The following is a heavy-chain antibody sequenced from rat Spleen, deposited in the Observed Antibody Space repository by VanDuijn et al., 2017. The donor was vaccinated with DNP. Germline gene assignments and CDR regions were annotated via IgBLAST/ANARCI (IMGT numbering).Heavy chain of an antibody. Sequence: EVQLVESGGGLVQPGRSLKVSCGASGFNFSDHNMAWVRQAPKKGLEWVATISYDGSDTYYRDSVKGRFTISRDNAKSTLYLQMDSLRSEDTATYYCARHRTIMPYYYSMDAWGQGASVTVSS. V-gene: IGHV5-7*01. D-gene: IGHD1-12*01. J-gene: IGHJ4*01. CDR3: ARHRTIMPYYYSMDA. CDR2: ISYDGSDT. CDR1: GFNFSDHN.